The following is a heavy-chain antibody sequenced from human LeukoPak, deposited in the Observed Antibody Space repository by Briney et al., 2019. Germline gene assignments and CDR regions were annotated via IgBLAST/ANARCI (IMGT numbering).Heavy chain of an antibody. V-gene: IGHV4-39*01. CDR1: GGSISSSSYY. Sequence: PSETLSLTCTVSGGSISSSSYYWGWIRQPPGKGLEWIGSIYYSGSTYYNPSLKSRVTISVDTSKNQFSLKLSSVTAADTAVYYCASPSRLIAAHDDAFDIWGQGAMVTVSS. D-gene: IGHD6-13*01. CDR3: ASPSRLIAAHDDAFDI. CDR2: IYYSGST. J-gene: IGHJ3*02.